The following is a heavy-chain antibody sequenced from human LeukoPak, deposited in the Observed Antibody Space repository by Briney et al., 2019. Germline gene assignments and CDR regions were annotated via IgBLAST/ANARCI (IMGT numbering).Heavy chain of an antibody. V-gene: IGHV1-69*13. D-gene: IGHD5-18*01. CDR3: ARDRDAVDTAMVTDFDY. Sequence: GASVKVSCKASGGTFSSYAISWVRQAPGQGLEWMGGIIPIFGTANYAQKFQGRVTITADESTSTAYMELSSLRSEDTAVYYCARDRDAVDTAMVTDFDYWGQGTLVTVSS. CDR2: IIPIFGTA. J-gene: IGHJ4*02. CDR1: GGTFSSYA.